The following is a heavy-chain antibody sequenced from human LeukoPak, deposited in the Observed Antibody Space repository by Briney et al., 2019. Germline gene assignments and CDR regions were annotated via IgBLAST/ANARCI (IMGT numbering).Heavy chain of an antibody. Sequence: GGSLRLSCTASGFTLGSYETGWIRHAPGKGLGWVSSIDYSGGDTHYADSVKGRFTISRDNSKNTRYLQLSSLRGDDTAVYYCARRGAATGAFDYWGQGTLVTVSS. D-gene: IGHD2-15*01. J-gene: IGHJ4*02. CDR2: IDYSGGDT. V-gene: IGHV3-23*01. CDR1: GFTLGSYE. CDR3: ARRGAATGAFDY.